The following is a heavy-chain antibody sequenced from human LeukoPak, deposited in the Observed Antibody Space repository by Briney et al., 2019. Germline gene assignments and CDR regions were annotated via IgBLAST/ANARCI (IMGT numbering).Heavy chain of an antibody. J-gene: IGHJ4*02. CDR1: GFTFSSYA. V-gene: IGHV3-23*01. D-gene: IGHD3-10*01. CDR2: ISGSGGST. Sequence: PGGSLRLSCAASGFTFSSYAMTLVRQAPGKGLEWVSTISGSGGSTYYADSVKGRFTISRDNSKNTLYLQMNSLRAEDTAVYYCAKKLEVLDYWGQGTLVTVSS. CDR3: AKKLEVLDY.